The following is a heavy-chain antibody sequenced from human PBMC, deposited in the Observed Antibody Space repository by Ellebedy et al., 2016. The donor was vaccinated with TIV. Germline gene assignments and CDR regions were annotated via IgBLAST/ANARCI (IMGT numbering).Heavy chain of an antibody. CDR2: IWYDGSKK. Sequence: GESLKISXAAAGFSFSYYGMHWVRQAPGKGLEWVALIWYDGSKKYYADSVKGRFTVSRDNSKNTSYLQMNSLRVDDTAVYYCARVSGSFDYVGEFDYWGQGTLVSVSS. CDR1: GFSFSYYG. D-gene: IGHD3-16*01. J-gene: IGHJ4*02. CDR3: ARVSGSFDYVGEFDY. V-gene: IGHV3-33*01.